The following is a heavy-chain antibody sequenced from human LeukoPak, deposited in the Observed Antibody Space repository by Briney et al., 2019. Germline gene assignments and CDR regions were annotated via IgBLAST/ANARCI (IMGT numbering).Heavy chain of an antibody. CDR3: ARDRSKGSYGDEFDH. V-gene: IGHV3-30*03. Sequence: GGSLRLSCAAPVFTFSIYGMHWVRQAPGKGLEWVAIIPYDGGNRDYADSEKGQFSITRDNSKNTLYLQMNRLRTEDGAVYYYARDRSKGSYGDEFDHWGQGALVTVSS. CDR2: IPYDGGNR. D-gene: IGHD1-26*01. J-gene: IGHJ4*02. CDR1: VFTFSIYG.